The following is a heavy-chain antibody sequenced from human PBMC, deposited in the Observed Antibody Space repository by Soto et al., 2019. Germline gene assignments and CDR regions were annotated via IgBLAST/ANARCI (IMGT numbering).Heavy chain of an antibody. CDR2: ISYDGSNK. J-gene: IGHJ3*02. V-gene: IGHV3-30-3*01. CDR1: GFTFSSYA. D-gene: IGHD3-9*01. CDR3: ARPYTGYFDWLLGSDAFDI. Sequence: PGGSLRLSCAASGFTFSSYAMHWVRQAPGKGLEWVAVISYDGSNKYYADSVKDRFTISRDNSKNTLYLQMNSLRAEDTAVYYCARPYTGYFDWLLGSDAFDIWGQGTMVTVSS.